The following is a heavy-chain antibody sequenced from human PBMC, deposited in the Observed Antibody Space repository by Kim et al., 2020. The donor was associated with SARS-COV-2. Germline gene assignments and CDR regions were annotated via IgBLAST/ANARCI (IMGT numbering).Heavy chain of an antibody. V-gene: IGHV3-30*18. CDR1: GFTFSSYG. D-gene: IGHD4-17*01. J-gene: IGHJ6*02. CDR2: ISYDGSNK. CDR3: AKDYGDFGGMDV. Sequence: GGSLRLSCAASGFTFSSYGMHWVRQAPGKGLEWVAVISYDGSNKYYADSVKGRFTISRDNSKNTLYLQMNSLRAEDTAVYYCAKDYGDFGGMDVWGQGTTVTVTS.